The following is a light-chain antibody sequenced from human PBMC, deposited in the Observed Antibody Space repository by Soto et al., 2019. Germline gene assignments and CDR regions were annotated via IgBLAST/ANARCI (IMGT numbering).Light chain of an antibody. CDR1: NIGSKN. CDR3: QVWDSSTVV. CDR2: RDS. J-gene: IGLJ2*01. Sequence: SYELTQPLSVSVALGQTARITCGANNIGSKNVDWYQQKPGQAPVLVIYRDSKRPSGIPERFSGSNSGNTATLTISRAQAGDEADYYCQVWDSSTVVFGGGTKLTVL. V-gene: IGLV3-9*01.